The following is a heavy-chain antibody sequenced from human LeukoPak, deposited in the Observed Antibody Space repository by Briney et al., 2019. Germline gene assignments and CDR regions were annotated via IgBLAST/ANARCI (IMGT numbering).Heavy chain of an antibody. Sequence: GGSLRLSCAASGSTFSSYAMSWVRQAPGKGLEWVSAISGSGGSTYYADSVKGRFTISRDNSKNTLYLQMNSLRAEDTAVYYCAKDSAGYSSSWYVIESNWFDPWGQGTLVTVSS. CDR3: AKDSAGYSSSWYVIESNWFDP. CDR2: ISGSGGST. D-gene: IGHD6-13*01. V-gene: IGHV3-23*01. CDR1: GSTFSSYA. J-gene: IGHJ5*02.